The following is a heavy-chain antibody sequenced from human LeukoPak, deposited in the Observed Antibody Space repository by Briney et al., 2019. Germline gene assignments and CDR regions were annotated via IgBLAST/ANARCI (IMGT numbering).Heavy chain of an antibody. CDR1: GYTFTSFV. CDR2: ISAYNGNT. V-gene: IGHV1-18*01. Sequence: GASVKVSCKASGYTFTSFVISWVRQAPGQGLEWMGWISAYNGNTNYAQNLQDRVTMTTDTSTSTDYMEVRNLRSDDTAVYYSARRGSCSSSSCQPIDHWGQGTLVIVSS. J-gene: IGHJ4*02. CDR3: ARRGSCSSSSCQPIDH. D-gene: IGHD2-2*01.